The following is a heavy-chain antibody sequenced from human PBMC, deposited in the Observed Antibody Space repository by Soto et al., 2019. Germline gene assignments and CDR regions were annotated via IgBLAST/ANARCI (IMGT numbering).Heavy chain of an antibody. Sequence: RRLSCAASGFTFSSYAMHWVRQAPGKGLEWVAVISYDGSNKYYADSVKGRFTISRDNSKNTLYLQMNSLRAEGTAVYYCARPRAGIRENWFDPWGQGTLVTVSS. CDR3: ARPRAGIRENWFDP. CDR1: GFTFSSYA. V-gene: IGHV3-30-3*01. J-gene: IGHJ5*02. D-gene: IGHD1-26*01. CDR2: ISYDGSNK.